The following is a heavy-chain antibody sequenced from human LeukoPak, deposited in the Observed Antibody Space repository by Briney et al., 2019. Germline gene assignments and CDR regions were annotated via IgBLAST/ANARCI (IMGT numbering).Heavy chain of an antibody. CDR2: ISWNSGRI. CDR1: GFTFDNYG. V-gene: IGHV3-9*01. D-gene: IGHD3-16*01. CDR3: AEDFHRLGKFDAFDI. Sequence: GGSLRLSCAASGFTFDNYGMHWGRLAPGKGMGWVSGISWNSGRISYADSVKGRFTTSRANAKTYLYLQTNSVIAADTALIYCAEDFHRLGKFDAFDIWGQGTMVTVSS. J-gene: IGHJ3*02.